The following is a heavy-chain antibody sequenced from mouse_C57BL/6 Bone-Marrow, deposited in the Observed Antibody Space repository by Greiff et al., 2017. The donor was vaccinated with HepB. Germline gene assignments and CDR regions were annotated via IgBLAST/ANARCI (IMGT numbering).Heavy chain of an antibody. J-gene: IGHJ4*01. Sequence: QVQLQQSGPGLVAPSQSLSITCTVSGFSLTSYGLHWVRQPPGKGLEWLVVIWSDGSTTYNSALKSRLSISKDNSKSQVFLKMNSLQTDDTAMYYCARQTTVVAPYYYAMDYWGQGTSVTVSS. CDR1: GFSLTSYG. CDR3: ARQTTVVAPYYYAMDY. CDR2: IWSDGST. V-gene: IGHV2-6-1*01. D-gene: IGHD1-1*01.